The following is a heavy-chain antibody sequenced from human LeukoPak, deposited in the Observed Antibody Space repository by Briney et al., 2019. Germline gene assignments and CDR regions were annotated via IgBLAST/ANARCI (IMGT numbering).Heavy chain of an antibody. J-gene: IGHJ4*02. D-gene: IGHD6-6*01. V-gene: IGHV3-23*01. CDR3: AKGSSSSRPYYFGY. CDR1: GFTFSSYV. Sequence: GGSLRLSCAASGFTFSSYVMSWVRQAPGKGLEWVSAISDNSVSTYHADSVKGRFTVSRDNSKNTLYLQMNSLRVEDTAVYFCAKGSSSSRPYYFGYWGQGTLVTVSS. CDR2: ISDNSVST.